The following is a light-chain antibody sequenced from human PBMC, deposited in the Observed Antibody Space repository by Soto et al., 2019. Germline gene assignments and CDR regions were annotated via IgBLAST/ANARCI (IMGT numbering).Light chain of an antibody. J-gene: IGLJ2*01. V-gene: IGLV2-23*01. Sequence: QSSLTQPASVSGSPGQSITISCTGTSSDVGIYDLVSWYQHHPGKAPKLMIYEATKRPSGVSNRFSGSKSGNTASLTISGLQADDEADYHCCSYAGSSTLVFGGGTKLTVL. CDR2: EAT. CDR1: SSDVGIYDL. CDR3: CSYAGSSTLV.